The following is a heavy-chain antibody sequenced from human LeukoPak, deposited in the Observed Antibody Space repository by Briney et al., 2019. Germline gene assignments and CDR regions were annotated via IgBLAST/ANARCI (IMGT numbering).Heavy chain of an antibody. CDR2: IGTSNGYI. D-gene: IGHD3-16*01. CDR1: GFTFSSHN. J-gene: IGHJ4*02. CDR3: ARTGYGYNYFDY. Sequence: GGSLRLSCAASGFTFSSHNMNWARQAPGKGLEWVSSIGTSNGYIYYADSVKGRFTISRDNAKNSLYLQMNSLRAEDTAVYYCARTGYGYNYFDYWGQGTLVTVSS. V-gene: IGHV3-21*01.